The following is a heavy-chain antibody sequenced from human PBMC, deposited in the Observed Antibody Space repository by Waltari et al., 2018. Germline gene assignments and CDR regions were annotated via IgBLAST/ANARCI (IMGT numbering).Heavy chain of an antibody. V-gene: IGHV3-74*01. CDR2: INTDGSGT. CDR3: ARDGGYCSGGNCYSGHFDY. J-gene: IGHJ4*02. D-gene: IGHD2-15*01. Sequence: EVQLVESGGDLVQRGGSLRLSCAVSGFTFSSYWMHWVRQAPGKGLVWVSRINTDGSGTSYADSVKGRFTISRDNAKNTLYLQMNSLRAEDMAVYYCARDGGYCSGGNCYSGHFDYWGQGTLVTVSA. CDR1: GFTFSSYW.